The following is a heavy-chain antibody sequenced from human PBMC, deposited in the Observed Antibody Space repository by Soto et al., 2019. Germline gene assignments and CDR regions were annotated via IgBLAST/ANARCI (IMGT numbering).Heavy chain of an antibody. CDR2: IIPLFGTT. CDR3: ARGTVTGSEYNYYYYGMDV. Sequence: GASVKVSCKASGGTFSSYAIDWVRQAPGQGLEWMGGIIPLFGTTNYVQKLQGRVKLTADESTRTAYMELSTLTSEDTAVYYCARGTVTGSEYNYYYYGMDVWGQGTTVTVSS. D-gene: IGHD1-1*01. CDR1: GGTFSSYA. J-gene: IGHJ6*02. V-gene: IGHV1-69*13.